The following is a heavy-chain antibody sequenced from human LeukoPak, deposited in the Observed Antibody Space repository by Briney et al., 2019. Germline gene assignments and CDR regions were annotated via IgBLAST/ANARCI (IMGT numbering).Heavy chain of an antibody. CDR1: GGSSSGYY. J-gene: IGHJ5*02. D-gene: IGHD3-10*01. CDR2: INHSGST. CDR3: ARPLGRVRGGWFDP. V-gene: IGHV4-34*01. Sequence: SETLSLTCAVYGGSSSGYYWSWIRQPPGKGLEWIGEINHSGSTNYNPSLKSRVTISVDTSKNQFSLKLSSVTAADTAVYYCARPLGRVRGGWFDPWGQGTLVTVSS.